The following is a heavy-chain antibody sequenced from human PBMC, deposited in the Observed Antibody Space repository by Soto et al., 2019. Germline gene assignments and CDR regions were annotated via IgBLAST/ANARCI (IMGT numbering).Heavy chain of an antibody. J-gene: IGHJ6*02. V-gene: IGHV4-34*01. CDR1: GGSSPGPN. Sequence: SEAPFLYCAVHGGSSPGPNWSSLRQPPGKGPEWIGEINHSGSTKYNPSLENRVTISVDTSKNQFSLRLNSVSAADTAVYYCARTGGRDLWSQGATVTVSS. CDR3: ARTGGRDL. CDR2: INHSGST.